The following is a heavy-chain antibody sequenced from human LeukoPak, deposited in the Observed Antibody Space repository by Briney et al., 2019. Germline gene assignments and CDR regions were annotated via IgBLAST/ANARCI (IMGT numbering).Heavy chain of an antibody. J-gene: IGHJ5*02. CDR2: INPNNPAT. CDR1: GYTFNHNY. Sequence: ASVKVSCKASGYTFNHNYLHWVRQAPGQGLEWMGWINPNNPATHSSHKFQGRVTMTSDSSISTVYLEVNRLKPDDTAVYFCASVRDYSSSPFNLFDAWGQGTLVIVSS. CDR3: ASVRDYSSSPFNLFDA. D-gene: IGHD6-6*01. V-gene: IGHV1-2*07.